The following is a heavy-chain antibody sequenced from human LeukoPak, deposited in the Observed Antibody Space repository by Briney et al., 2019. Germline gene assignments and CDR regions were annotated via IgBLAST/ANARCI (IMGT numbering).Heavy chain of an antibody. CDR3: ARVFQYYFDY. V-gene: IGHV3-23*01. CDR2: IIGGGGST. CDR1: GFPFSSHG. J-gene: IGHJ4*02. Sequence: GGSLRLSCAASGFPFSSHGMSWVRQAPGKGLEWVSGIIGGGGSTYYADSVKGRFTISGDNSRNTLFLQMNSLRAEDTAVYYCARVFQYYFDYWGQGTLVTVSS. D-gene: IGHD3-9*01.